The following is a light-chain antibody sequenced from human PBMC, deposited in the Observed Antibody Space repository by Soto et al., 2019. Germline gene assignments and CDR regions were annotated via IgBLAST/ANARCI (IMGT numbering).Light chain of an antibody. V-gene: IGKV3-20*01. CDR2: DAF. CDR3: QQYGDSPIT. CDR1: QSVSSSF. Sequence: EIVLTQSPGTLSLSPGERATFSCRASQSVSSSFLAWYQQKPGQAPRLLIYDAFTRATGIPDRISGSGSEADFTLTISRLEPEDFAVYYCQQYGDSPITFGQGTRLEIK. J-gene: IGKJ5*01.